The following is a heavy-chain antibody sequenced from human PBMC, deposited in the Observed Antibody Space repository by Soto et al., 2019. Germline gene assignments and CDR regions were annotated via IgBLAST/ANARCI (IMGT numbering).Heavy chain of an antibody. V-gene: IGHV1-18*01. CDR1: GDIFSSDG. J-gene: IGHJ4*02. Sequence: QVQLVQSGAEVKKPGASVKVSCKVSGDIFSSDGISWVRQAPGQGLEWMGWISVYHGNINYAQKFQGRVNMTRDTSTSTVYLELRSLRSDDTVVYYCARDPVDTAMATFDYWGQGTLVTVSS. CDR2: ISVYHGNI. CDR3: ARDPVDTAMATFDY. D-gene: IGHD5-18*01.